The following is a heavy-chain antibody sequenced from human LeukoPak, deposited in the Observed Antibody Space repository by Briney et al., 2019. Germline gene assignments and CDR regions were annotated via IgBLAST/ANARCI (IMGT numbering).Heavy chain of an antibody. CDR1: GFTFSSYA. J-gene: IGHJ4*02. D-gene: IGHD1-7*01. CDR2: FSGRGGST. V-gene: IGHV3-23*01. CDR3: ARDPAVSITGTRNY. Sequence: ESLRLSCAASGFTFSSYAMSWVRQAPGKGLEWVSAFSGRGGSTYYADSVKGRFTISRDNSKNTLYLQMNSLRAEDTAVYYCARDPAVSITGTRNYWGQGTLVTVSS.